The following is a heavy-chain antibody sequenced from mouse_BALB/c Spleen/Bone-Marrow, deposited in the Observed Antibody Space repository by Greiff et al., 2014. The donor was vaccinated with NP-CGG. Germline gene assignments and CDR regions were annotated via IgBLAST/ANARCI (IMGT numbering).Heavy chain of an antibody. V-gene: IGHV1-77*01. D-gene: IGHD2-4*01. J-gene: IGHJ2*01. Sequence: QVQLQQPGPELVKPGASVKMSCKASGYTFTDYVISWVEQRTGQGLEWIGEIYPGSGSTYYNEKFKGKATLTADKSSNTAYMQLSSLTSEDSAVYFCARCGGLRDFDYWGQGTTLTVSS. CDR1: GYTFTDYV. CDR2: IYPGSGST. CDR3: ARCGGLRDFDY.